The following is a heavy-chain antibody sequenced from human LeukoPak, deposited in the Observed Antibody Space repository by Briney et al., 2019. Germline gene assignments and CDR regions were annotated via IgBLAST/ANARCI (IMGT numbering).Heavy chain of an antibody. D-gene: IGHD5-24*01. J-gene: IGHJ4*02. V-gene: IGHV3-9*01. CDR2: ISWNSGSI. CDR1: GFTFDDYA. Sequence: GESLRLSCAASGFTFDDYAMHWVRQAPGKGLEWVSGISWNSGSIGYADSVKGRFTISRDNAKNSLYLQMNSLRAEDTALYYCAKSEEMATIGLSSFDYWGQGTLVTVSP. CDR3: AKSEEMATIGLSSFDY.